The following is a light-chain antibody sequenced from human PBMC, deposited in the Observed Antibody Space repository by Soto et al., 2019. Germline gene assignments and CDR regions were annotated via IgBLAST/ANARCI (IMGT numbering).Light chain of an antibody. J-gene: IGLJ2*01. CDR1: SSDIGGYDY. CDR2: GVT. V-gene: IGLV2-14*01. CDR3: SSYTRSTTLVV. Sequence: QSVLTQPASLSGSPGQSITISCTGTSSDIGGYDYVSWYQHHPGKAPKFIIYGVTNRPSGVSNRSSGSKSGNTASLTISGLQAEDEADYYCSSYTRSTTLVVFGGGTKVTVI.